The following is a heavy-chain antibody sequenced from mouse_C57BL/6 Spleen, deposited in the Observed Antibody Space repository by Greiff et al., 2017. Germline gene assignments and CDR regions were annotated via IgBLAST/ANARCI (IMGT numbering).Heavy chain of an antibody. V-gene: IGHV1-50*01. J-gene: IGHJ4*01. CDR3: STGTDAMDY. D-gene: IGHD4-1*01. CDR1: GYTFTSYW. CDR2: IDPSDSST. Sequence: QVQLQQPGAELVKPGASVKLSCKASGYTFTSYWMQWVKQRPGQGLEWIGEIDPSDSSTNYNQKFKGKATLTVDTSSSTAYMQLSSLTSEDSAVYYCSTGTDAMDYWGQGTSVTVSS.